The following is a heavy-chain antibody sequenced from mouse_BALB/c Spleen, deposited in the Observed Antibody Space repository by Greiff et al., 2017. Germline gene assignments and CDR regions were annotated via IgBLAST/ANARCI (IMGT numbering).Heavy chain of an antibody. CDR3: ARSGDYGSSLDY. V-gene: IGHV1-66*01. CDR1: GYSFTSYY. J-gene: IGHJ2*01. CDR2: IFPGSGNT. Sequence: QVQLKESGPELVKPGASVKISCKASGYSFTSYYIHWVKQRPGQGLEWIGWIFPGSGNTKYNEKFKGKATLTADTSSSTAYMQLSSLTSEDSAVYVGARSGDYGSSLDYWGQGTTLTVSS. D-gene: IGHD1-1*01.